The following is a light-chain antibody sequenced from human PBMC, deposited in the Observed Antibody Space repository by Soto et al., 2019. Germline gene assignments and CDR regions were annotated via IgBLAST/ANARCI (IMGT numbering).Light chain of an antibody. Sequence: DIQMTQSPSTLSASVGDRVTITCRASQSISSWLAWYQQKPGKAPKLLIYDASRLESGVPSRFSGSGSGTAFTLTISSLQPDDFATYYCQQYNNNFWTFGQGTKVDIK. CDR2: DAS. V-gene: IGKV1-5*01. CDR3: QQYNNNFWT. J-gene: IGKJ1*01. CDR1: QSISSW.